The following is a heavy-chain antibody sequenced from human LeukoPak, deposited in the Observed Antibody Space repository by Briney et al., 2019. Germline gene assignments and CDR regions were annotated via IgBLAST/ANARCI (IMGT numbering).Heavy chain of an antibody. J-gene: IGHJ4*02. D-gene: IGHD4/OR15-4a*01. CDR2: INWNGGST. V-gene: IGHV3-20*04. Sequence: PGGSLRLSCAASGFTFGNYGMSWVRQAPGKGLEWVSGINWNGGSTGYADSVEGRFTIFRDNAKNSQYLQMNSLRVEDTALYYCARDVDYANPRHDYWGQGTLITVSS. CDR1: GFTFGNYG. CDR3: ARDVDYANPRHDY.